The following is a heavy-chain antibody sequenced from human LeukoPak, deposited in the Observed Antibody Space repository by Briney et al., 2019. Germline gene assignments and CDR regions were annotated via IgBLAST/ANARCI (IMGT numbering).Heavy chain of an antibody. Sequence: SETLSLTCTVSGGSITSYHWSWIRQPPGKGLEWIGYISYSGSTNYNPSLKSRVTISIDTSKIQFSLKLSSVTAADTAVYFCASGGFCGGTTCYPTWFDPWGQGTLVTVSS. CDR3: ASGGFCGGTTCYPTWFDP. J-gene: IGHJ5*02. CDR1: GGSITSYH. V-gene: IGHV4-59*01. D-gene: IGHD2-2*01. CDR2: ISYSGST.